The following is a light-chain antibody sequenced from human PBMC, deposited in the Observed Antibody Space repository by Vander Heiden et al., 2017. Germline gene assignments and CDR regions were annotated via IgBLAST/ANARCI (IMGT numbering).Light chain of an antibody. CDR2: ATD. V-gene: IGLV1-40*01. CDR1: RSNIGAGYS. Sequence: QSVLTQPPSVSGAPGQRVTISCTGSRSNIGAGYSVHWYQQLPGTAPKLLIYATDIRPSGVPDRFSGSRSGTSASLAITGLQADDEADYYCQSYDSSLSGAVFGGGTKLTVL. J-gene: IGLJ2*01. CDR3: QSYDSSLSGAV.